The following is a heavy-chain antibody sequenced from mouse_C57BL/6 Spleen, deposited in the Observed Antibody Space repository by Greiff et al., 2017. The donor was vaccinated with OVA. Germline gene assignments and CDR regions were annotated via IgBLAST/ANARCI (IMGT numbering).Heavy chain of an antibody. J-gene: IGHJ1*03. Sequence: EVMLVESGGGLVKPGGSLKLSCAASGFTFSDYGMHWVRQAPEKGLEWVAYISSGSSTIYYADTVKGRFTISRDNAKNTLFLQMISLRSDETAVYYCARPPYYYGSSYWYFDVWGTGTTVTVSS. CDR3: ARPPYYYGSSYWYFDV. CDR1: GFTFSDYG. V-gene: IGHV5-17*01. CDR2: ISSGSSTI. D-gene: IGHD1-1*01.